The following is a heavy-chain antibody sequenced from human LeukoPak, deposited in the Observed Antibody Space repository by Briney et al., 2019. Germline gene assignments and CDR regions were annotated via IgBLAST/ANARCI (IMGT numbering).Heavy chain of an antibody. V-gene: IGHV1-2*02. Sequence: ASVKVSCKASGYTFAGHYMHWVRQAPGQGLEWMGWINPNSGGTNYAQKFQGRVTMTRDTSISTAYMELSRLRSDDTAVYYCARDPNLGASYCSGGSCYNRADAFDIWGQGTMVTVSS. J-gene: IGHJ3*02. D-gene: IGHD2-15*01. CDR1: GYTFAGHY. CDR3: ARDPNLGASYCSGGSCYNRADAFDI. CDR2: INPNSGGT.